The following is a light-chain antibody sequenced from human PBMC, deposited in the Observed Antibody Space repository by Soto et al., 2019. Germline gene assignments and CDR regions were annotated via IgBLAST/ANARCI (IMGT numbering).Light chain of an antibody. Sequence: DIQVTQSPSSLSASVGDRVTISCRASHSITNNLNWYQQRPGKPPKLLIYSASRLQSGAPSRFSGSGSGTDFTLTISSLQPEDFASYYCQQSYSSPITVGQGTRLEIK. V-gene: IGKV1-39*01. CDR1: HSITNN. CDR2: SAS. J-gene: IGKJ5*01. CDR3: QQSYSSPIT.